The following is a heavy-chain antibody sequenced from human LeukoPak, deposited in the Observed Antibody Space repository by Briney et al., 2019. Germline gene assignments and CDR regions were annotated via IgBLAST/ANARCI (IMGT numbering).Heavy chain of an antibody. J-gene: IGHJ4*02. CDR2: ISESGTAI. CDR3: AKATFARSWNLYFDY. D-gene: IGHD6-13*01. Sequence: GGSLRLSCAASGFTVTNYNMNWVRQARGKGLEWVSFISESGTAIYYAESVKGRFTISRDNSKSTLYLQMNSLRAEDTAVYYCAKATFARSWNLYFDYWGQGTLVTVSS. CDR1: GFTVTNYN. V-gene: IGHV3-48*01.